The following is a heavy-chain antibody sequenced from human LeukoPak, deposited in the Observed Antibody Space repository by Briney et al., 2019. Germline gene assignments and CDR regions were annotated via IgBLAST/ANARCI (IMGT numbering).Heavy chain of an antibody. D-gene: IGHD3-10*01. Sequence: SETLSLTCTVSGGSISSGDYYWSWIRQPPGKGLEWIGYIYYSGSTYYNPSLKSRATISVDTSKNQFSLKLSSVTAADTAVYYCARGVTMVRGDPRAARWFDPWGQGTLVTVSS. CDR2: IYYSGST. J-gene: IGHJ5*02. V-gene: IGHV4-30-4*01. CDR3: ARGVTMVRGDPRAARWFDP. CDR1: GGSISSGDYY.